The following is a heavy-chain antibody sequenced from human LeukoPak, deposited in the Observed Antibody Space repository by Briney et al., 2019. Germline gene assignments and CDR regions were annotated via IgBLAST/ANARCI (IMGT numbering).Heavy chain of an antibody. Sequence: ASVKVSCKASGYTFTGYYMHWVRQAPGQGLEWMGWISAYNGNTNYAQKLQGRVTMTTDTSTSTAYMELRSLRSDDTAVYYCARLRTAIDVWGKGTTVTVSS. J-gene: IGHJ6*04. CDR2: ISAYNGNT. V-gene: IGHV1-18*04. D-gene: IGHD5-18*01. CDR3: ARLRTAIDV. CDR1: GYTFTGYY.